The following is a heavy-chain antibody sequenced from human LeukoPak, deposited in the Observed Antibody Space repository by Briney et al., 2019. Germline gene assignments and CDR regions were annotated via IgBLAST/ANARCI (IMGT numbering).Heavy chain of an antibody. CDR1: NGSISSGGYY. CDR3: ASRGYSYGCDY. J-gene: IGHJ4*02. V-gene: IGHV4-61*08. Sequence: PSQTLSLTCTVSNGSISSGGYYWNWIRQPPGKGLEWIGYIYYSGSTNYNPSLKSRVTISVDTSKNQFSLKLSSVTAADTAVYYCASRGYSYGCDYWGQGTLVTVSS. CDR2: IYYSGST. D-gene: IGHD5-18*01.